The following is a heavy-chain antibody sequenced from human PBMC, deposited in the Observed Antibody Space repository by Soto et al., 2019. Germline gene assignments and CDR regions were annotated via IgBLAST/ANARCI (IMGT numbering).Heavy chain of an antibody. CDR2: IVVGSGNT. CDR1: GFTFTISA. J-gene: IGHJ6*02. Sequence: ASVKVSCKASGFTFTISAVQWVRQARGQRLEWIGWIVVGSGNTNYAQKFQERVTITRDMSTSTAYMELSRLRSADTGLYYCAARPYYYYGLDVWGQGTTVTVSS. D-gene: IGHD3-10*01. CDR3: AARPYYYYGLDV. V-gene: IGHV1-58*01.